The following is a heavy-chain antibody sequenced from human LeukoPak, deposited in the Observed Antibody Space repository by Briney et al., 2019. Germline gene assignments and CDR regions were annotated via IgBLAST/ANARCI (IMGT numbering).Heavy chain of an antibody. J-gene: IGHJ4*02. Sequence: GESLKISCKGSGYSFTSYWIGWVRQMPGKGLEWMGIIYPGDSDTRYSPSFQGQVTISADKSISTAYLQWSSLKASDTAMYYCATQRENYYYESSGNYFEYWGQGTLVTVSS. D-gene: IGHD3-22*01. CDR3: ATQRENYYYESSGNYFEY. V-gene: IGHV5-51*01. CDR1: GYSFTSYW. CDR2: IYPGDSDT.